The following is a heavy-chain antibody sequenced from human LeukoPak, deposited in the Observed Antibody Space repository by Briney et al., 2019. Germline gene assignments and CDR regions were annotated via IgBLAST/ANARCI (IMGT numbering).Heavy chain of an antibody. CDR1: GGSISSGSYY. J-gene: IGHJ6*03. V-gene: IGHV4-30-2*01. Sequence: SETLSLTCTVSGGSISSGSYYWSWIRQPPGKGLEWIGYIYHSGSTYYNPSLKSRVTISVDRSKNQFSLKLSSVTAADTAVYYCARVYPPRYCSSTSCHDYYYYYYMDVWGKGTTVTVSS. CDR2: IYHSGST. CDR3: ARVYPPRYCSSTSCHDYYYYYYMDV. D-gene: IGHD2-2*01.